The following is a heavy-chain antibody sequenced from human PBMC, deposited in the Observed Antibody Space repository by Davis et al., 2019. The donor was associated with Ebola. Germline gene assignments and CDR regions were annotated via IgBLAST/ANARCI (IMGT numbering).Heavy chain of an antibody. Sequence: AASVKVSCKASGYTFTNYGISWVRQAPGQGLEWMGWISGYDGKPNYAQKFQGRVTITTDTSTSTAYVELGSLRSDDTAVYYCARDPWGVDQLGSLDVWGQGTTVTVSS. CDR1: GYTFTNYG. CDR2: ISGYDGKP. J-gene: IGHJ6*02. D-gene: IGHD2-2*01. CDR3: ARDPWGVDQLGSLDV. V-gene: IGHV1-18*04.